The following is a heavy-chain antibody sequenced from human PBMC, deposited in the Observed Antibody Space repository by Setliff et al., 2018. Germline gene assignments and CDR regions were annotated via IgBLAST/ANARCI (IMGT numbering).Heavy chain of an antibody. CDR1: DGSMTSGSYY. V-gene: IGHV4-39*06. D-gene: IGHD2-2*01. Sequence: KPSETLSLTCSVSDGSMTSGSYYWGWIRQPTGKGLEWIGSVYYSGTTYYNPSLKSRLTMSVDTSKNQFTLKVISVTAADTAVYYCARLSCSSNNCPFDFWVQGTLVTVSS. J-gene: IGHJ4*02. CDR3: ARLSCSSNNCPFDF. CDR2: VYYSGTT.